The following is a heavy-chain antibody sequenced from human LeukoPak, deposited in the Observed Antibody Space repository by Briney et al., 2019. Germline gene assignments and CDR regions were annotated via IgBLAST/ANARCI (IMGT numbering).Heavy chain of an antibody. CDR3: ARDQGYSSSPLNWFDP. CDR2: ISSSSSTI. D-gene: IGHD6-6*01. CDR1: GFTFSSYS. Sequence: QPGGSLRLSCAASGFTFSSYSMNWVRQAPGKGLEWVSYISSSSSTIYYADSVKGRFTISRYNAKNSLYLQMNSLRAEDTAVYYCARDQGYSSSPLNWFDPWGQGTLVTVSS. V-gene: IGHV3-48*01. J-gene: IGHJ5*02.